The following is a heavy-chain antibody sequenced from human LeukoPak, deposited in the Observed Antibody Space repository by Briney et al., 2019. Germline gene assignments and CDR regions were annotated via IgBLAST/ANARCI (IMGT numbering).Heavy chain of an antibody. D-gene: IGHD3-22*01. CDR1: GYTFTSYG. CDR3: ARVKSSYYYDSSGYYFSYYCYMDV. Sequence: ASVKVSCKASGYTFTSYGISWVRQAPGQGLEWMGWISAYNGNTNYAQKLQGRVTMTTDTSTSTAYMELRSLRSDDTAVYYCARVKSSYYYDSSGYYFSYYCYMDVWGKGTTVTVSS. J-gene: IGHJ6*03. V-gene: IGHV1-18*01. CDR2: ISAYNGNT.